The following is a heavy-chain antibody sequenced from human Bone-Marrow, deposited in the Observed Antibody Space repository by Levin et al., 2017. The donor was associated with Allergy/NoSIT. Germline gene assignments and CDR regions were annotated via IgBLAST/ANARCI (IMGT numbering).Heavy chain of an antibody. CDR1: GFTVSSTH. D-gene: IGHD5-24*01. J-gene: IGHJ4*02. Sequence: QAGGSLRLSCAASGFTVSSTHMSWVRQAPGKGLEWVSVIYAVGSTYYADSVKGRFTISRDYSKNTLYLQMNSLRAEDTAVYYCAGHERDDYNYYDYWGQGTLVTVSS. CDR3: AGHERDDYNYYDY. CDR2: IYAVGST. V-gene: IGHV3-53*01.